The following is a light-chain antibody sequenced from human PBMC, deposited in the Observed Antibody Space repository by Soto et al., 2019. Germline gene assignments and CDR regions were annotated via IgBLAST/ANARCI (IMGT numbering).Light chain of an antibody. CDR2: EVI. J-gene: IGLJ1*01. V-gene: IGLV2-14*01. CDR3: ISYTSISTLV. Sequence: QSVLTQPASVSGSPGQSITISCTGPSSGVGGYNYVSWYQQHPGKAPKVIIYEVINRPSGVSNRFSGSKSGNTASLTISGLQAEDEADYYCISYTSISTLVFGTGTKVTVL. CDR1: SSGVGGYNY.